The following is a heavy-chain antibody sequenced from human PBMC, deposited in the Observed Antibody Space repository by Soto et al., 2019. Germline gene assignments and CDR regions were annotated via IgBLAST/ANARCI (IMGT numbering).Heavy chain of an antibody. CDR3: TTAEPNYYGSGSYYYVDY. Sequence: GGSLRLSCAASGFTFSNAWMSWVRQAPGKGLEWVGRIKSKTDGGTTDYAAPVKGRFTISRDDSKNTLYLQMNSLKTEDTAVYYCTTAEPNYYGSGSYYYVDYWGQGTLVTVSS. D-gene: IGHD3-10*01. V-gene: IGHV3-15*01. CDR1: GFTFSNAW. J-gene: IGHJ4*02. CDR2: IKSKTDGGTT.